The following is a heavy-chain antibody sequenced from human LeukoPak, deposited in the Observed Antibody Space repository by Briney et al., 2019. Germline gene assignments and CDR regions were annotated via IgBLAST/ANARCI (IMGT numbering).Heavy chain of an antibody. Sequence: GASVKVSCKASGYTFAPYVFCWVRQAPGHGLEWMGWISANTGKTDYARKFQGRVTMTTDTSTSTAYMELRSLRPDDTAVYYCAKVAGDRMDYWGQGTLLTVSS. CDR1: GYTFAPYV. J-gene: IGHJ4*02. D-gene: IGHD6-13*01. V-gene: IGHV1-18*01. CDR3: AKVAGDRMDY. CDR2: ISANTGKT.